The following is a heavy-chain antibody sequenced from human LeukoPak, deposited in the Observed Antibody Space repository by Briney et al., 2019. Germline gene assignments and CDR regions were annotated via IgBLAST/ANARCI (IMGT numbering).Heavy chain of an antibody. D-gene: IGHD6-19*01. Sequence: ASVKVSCKASGYTFTSYGISWVRQAPGQGLEWMGGIIPIFGTANYAQKFQGRVTITTDESTSTAYMELSSLRSEDTAVYYCASPHTSGWEDYFDYWGQGTLVTVSS. CDR1: GYTFTSYG. CDR3: ASPHTSGWEDYFDY. V-gene: IGHV1-69*05. CDR2: IIPIFGTA. J-gene: IGHJ4*02.